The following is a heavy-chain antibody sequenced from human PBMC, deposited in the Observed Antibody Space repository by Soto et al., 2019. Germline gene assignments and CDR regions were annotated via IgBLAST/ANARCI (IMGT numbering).Heavy chain of an antibody. CDR1: GFTFSNYW. D-gene: IGHD3-10*01. V-gene: IGHV3-74*01. CDR3: GRGASGSYRLDY. J-gene: IGHJ4*02. CDR2: INGYGTGT. Sequence: EVQLVESGGGLVQPGGSLSLSCAASGFTFSNYWMHWVRQAAGKGLVWVSRINGYGTGTNYADSVKGQFTISRDNAKNTLYLQMNSLRAEDTAVYYCGRGASGSYRLDYWGQGTLVTVSS.